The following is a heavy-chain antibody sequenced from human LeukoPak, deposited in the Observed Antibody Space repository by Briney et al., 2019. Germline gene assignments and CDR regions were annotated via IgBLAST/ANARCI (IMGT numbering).Heavy chain of an antibody. CDR1: RFTFSGYV. CDR3: ARETVMGAVGTFDI. CDR2: IWNDGNNK. V-gene: IGHV3-33*01. J-gene: IGHJ3*02. D-gene: IGHD6-13*01. Sequence: QPGRSLRLSRAASRFTFSGYVMHWVRQAPGKGLEWVAVIWNDGNNKYYVDSVKGRFTISRDNSKNTLYLQMNSLRAEDTAVYYCARETVMGAVGTFDIWGHGTMVTVSS.